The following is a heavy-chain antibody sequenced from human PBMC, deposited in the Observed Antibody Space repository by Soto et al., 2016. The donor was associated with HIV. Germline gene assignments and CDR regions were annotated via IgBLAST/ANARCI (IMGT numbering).Heavy chain of an antibody. CDR2: INPNSGGT. Sequence: QVQLVQSGAEVKKPGASVKVSCKASGYTFTGYYMHWVRQAPGQGLEWMGWINPNSGGTNYAQKFQGRVTMTRDTSISTAYMELSRLRSDDTAVYYCARVRNGIMSGSTGDGFGIWGQGTMVTVSS. CDR3: ARVRNGIMSGSTGDGFGI. CDR1: GYTFTGYY. D-gene: IGHD2-15*01. J-gene: IGHJ3*02. V-gene: IGHV1-2*02.